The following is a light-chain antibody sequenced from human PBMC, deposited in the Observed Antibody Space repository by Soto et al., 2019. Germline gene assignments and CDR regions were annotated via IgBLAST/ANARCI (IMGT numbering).Light chain of an antibody. Sequence: EIVLTQSPGTLSLSPGERATLSCRASQSVSSSYLAWYQQKPGQAPRLLIYAASSRATGIPDRFSGSGSGTDFTLTISSLQPDDFATYYCQQYETFSGTFGPGTKVDIK. CDR3: QQYETFSGT. J-gene: IGKJ1*01. V-gene: IGKV3-20*01. CDR2: AAS. CDR1: QSVSSSY.